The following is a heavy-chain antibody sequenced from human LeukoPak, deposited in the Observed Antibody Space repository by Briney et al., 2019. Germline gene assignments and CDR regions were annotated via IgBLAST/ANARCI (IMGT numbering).Heavy chain of an antibody. D-gene: IGHD3-10*01. CDR3: ARPDYYGSGSYCLLY. CDR2: INLNSGGT. V-gene: IGHV1-2*02. Sequence: ASVKVSCKASGYTFTAYYMHWVRQAPGQGLEWMGWINLNSGGTNYAQNFQGRVTMTRDTSFTTAYMEVSRLRSDDTAVYYCARPDYYGSGSYCLLYWGQGTLVTASS. CDR1: GYTFTAYY. J-gene: IGHJ4*02.